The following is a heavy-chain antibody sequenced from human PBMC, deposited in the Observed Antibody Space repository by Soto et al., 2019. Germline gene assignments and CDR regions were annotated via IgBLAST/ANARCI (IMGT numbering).Heavy chain of an antibody. D-gene: IGHD3-10*01. CDR3: ARDRMPSMVRGVRGFDP. J-gene: IGHJ5*02. CDR2: ISAYNGNT. V-gene: IGHV1-18*01. Sequence: QVQLVQSGAEVKKPGASVKVSCKASGYTFTSYGISWVRQAPGQGLEWMGWISAYNGNTNYAQKLQDRVTMTTDTSTSTAYMELRSLRSDDTAVYYCARDRMPSMVRGVRGFDPWGQGTLVTVSS. CDR1: GYTFTSYG.